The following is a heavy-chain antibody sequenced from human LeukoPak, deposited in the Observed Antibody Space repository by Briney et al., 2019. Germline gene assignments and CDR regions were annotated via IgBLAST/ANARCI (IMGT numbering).Heavy chain of an antibody. J-gene: IGHJ4*02. V-gene: IGHV4-59*01. Sequence: PSETLSLTCTVSGDSIHSFYWSWVRQPPGKGLEWIGYIYYSGSTNYNPSLKSRITISVDTSKNQFALKVSSVAAADTAVYYCARSPIAAAATFFDCWGQGTLVTVSS. D-gene: IGHD6-13*01. CDR2: IYYSGST. CDR1: GDSIHSFY. CDR3: ARSPIAAAATFFDC.